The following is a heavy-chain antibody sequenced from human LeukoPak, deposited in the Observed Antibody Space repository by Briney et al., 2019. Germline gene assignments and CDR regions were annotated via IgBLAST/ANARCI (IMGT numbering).Heavy chain of an antibody. D-gene: IGHD2-15*01. Sequence: GGSLRLSCAASGFTLSDVWMSWVRQAPGKGLEWVATIKQDASEKTYVDSVEGRFTSSRDNAKSSLFLQMDSLRAEDTAVYYCARFGMDAAIDYWGQGTLVTVSS. CDR2: IKQDASEK. V-gene: IGHV3-7*01. J-gene: IGHJ4*02. CDR3: ARFGMDAAIDY. CDR1: GFTLSDVW.